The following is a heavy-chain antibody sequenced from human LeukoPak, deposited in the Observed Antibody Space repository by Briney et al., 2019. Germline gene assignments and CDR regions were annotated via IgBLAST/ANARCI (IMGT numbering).Heavy chain of an antibody. J-gene: IGHJ4*02. Sequence: PGGSLRLSCAASGFTFDDYGMHWVRQAPGKGLEWVSDISWNSGSIGYADSVKGRFTISRDNAKNSLYLQMNSLRAEDTALYYCAKVVFGGLDYWGQGTLVTVSS. CDR1: GFTFDDYG. CDR2: ISWNSGSI. D-gene: IGHD2-21*01. CDR3: AKVVFGGLDY. V-gene: IGHV3-9*01.